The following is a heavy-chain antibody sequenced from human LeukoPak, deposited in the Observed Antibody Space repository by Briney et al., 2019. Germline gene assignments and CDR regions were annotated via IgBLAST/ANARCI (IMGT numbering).Heavy chain of an antibody. CDR3: ARILIYDFWSGYYPYYFDY. J-gene: IGHJ4*02. V-gene: IGHV4-34*01. CDR1: GGSFSGYY. Sequence: SETLSLTCAVYGGSFSGYYWSWIRQPPVKGLEWIGEINHSGSTNYNPSLKSRVTISVDTSKNQFSLKLSSVTAADTAVYYCARILIYDFWSGYYPYYFDYWGQGTLVTVSS. CDR2: INHSGST. D-gene: IGHD3-3*01.